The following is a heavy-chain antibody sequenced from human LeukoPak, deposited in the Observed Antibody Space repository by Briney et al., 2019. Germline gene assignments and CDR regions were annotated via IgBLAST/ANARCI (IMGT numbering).Heavy chain of an antibody. CDR1: GFTFSSYA. D-gene: IGHD3-22*01. V-gene: IGHV3-23*01. Sequence: GGSLRLSCAASGFTFSSYAMSWVRQAPGKGLEWVPAISGSGGSTYHADSVKGRFTISRDNSKNTLYLQMNSLRAEDTAVYYCATNYYDSSGLDYWGQGTLVTVSS. J-gene: IGHJ4*02. CDR2: ISGSGGST. CDR3: ATNYYDSSGLDY.